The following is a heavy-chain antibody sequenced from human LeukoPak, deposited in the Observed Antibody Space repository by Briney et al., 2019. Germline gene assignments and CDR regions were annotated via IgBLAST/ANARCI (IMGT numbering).Heavy chain of an antibody. J-gene: IGHJ4*02. Sequence: EASVKVSCKVSGYTLTELSMHWVRQAPGKGLEWMGGFDPEDGETIYAQKFQGRVTMTEDTSTDTAYMELSSLRSEDTAVYYCATHLAALSPTARQWLVLYFDYWGQGTLVTVSS. D-gene: IGHD6-19*01. CDR1: GYTLTELS. CDR3: ATHLAALSPTARQWLVLYFDY. V-gene: IGHV1-24*01. CDR2: FDPEDGET.